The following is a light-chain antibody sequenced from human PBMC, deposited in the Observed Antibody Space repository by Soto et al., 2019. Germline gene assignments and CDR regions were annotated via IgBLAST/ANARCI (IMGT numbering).Light chain of an antibody. Sequence: QLVLTRSPSASASLGASVKLTCTLSSGHSSYAIAWHQQQPEKGPRYLMKLNSDGSHSKGDGIPDRFSGSSSGAERYLTISSLQSEYEAHHYFQTWGTGVHVVFGGGTKLTVL. J-gene: IGLJ2*01. CDR3: QTWGTGVHVV. CDR2: LNSDGSH. CDR1: SGHSSYA. V-gene: IGLV4-69*01.